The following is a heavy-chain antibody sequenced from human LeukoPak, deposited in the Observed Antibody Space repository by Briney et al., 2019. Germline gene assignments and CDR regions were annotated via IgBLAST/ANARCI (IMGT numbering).Heavy chain of an antibody. CDR3: ARDRTNLETSYYYTDYYYMDV. CDR2: IDPNTGVP. J-gene: IGHJ6*03. CDR1: GGTFSSYA. V-gene: IGHV1-2*02. D-gene: IGHD1-26*01. Sequence: ASVKVSCKASGGTFSSYAISWVRQAPGEGLVWMRWIDPNTGVPNYAQKFQGRVTMTRDTSISTAYMEPSRLRSDDTAVYYCARDRTNLETSYYYTDYYYMDVWGKGTTVTVSS.